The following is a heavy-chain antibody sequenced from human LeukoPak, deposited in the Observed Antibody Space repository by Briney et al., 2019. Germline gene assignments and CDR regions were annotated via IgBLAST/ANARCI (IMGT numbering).Heavy chain of an antibody. CDR1: GYTFTGYY. CDR3: ARERNEYYYDSSGYYSDAFDI. J-gene: IGHJ3*02. CDR2: INPNSGGT. Sequence: ASVKVSCKASGYTFTGYYMHWVRQAPGQGLEWMGWINPNSGGTNYAQKFQGRVTMTRDTSISTAYMELSRLRSDDTAVYYCARERNEYYYDSSGYYSDAFDIWGPGTMVTVSS. V-gene: IGHV1-2*02. D-gene: IGHD3-22*01.